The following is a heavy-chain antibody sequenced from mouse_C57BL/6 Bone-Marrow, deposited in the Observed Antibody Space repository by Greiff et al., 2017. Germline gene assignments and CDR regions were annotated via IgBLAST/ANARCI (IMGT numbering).Heavy chain of an antibody. J-gene: IGHJ4*01. Sequence: EVKLMESGGDLVKPGGSLKLSCAASGFTFSSYGMSWVRQTPDKRLEWVATISSGGSYTYYPDSVKGRFTISRDNAKNTLYLQMSSLKSEDTAMYDCASSWDYWGQGTSVTVSS. CDR2: ISSGGSYT. CDR3: ASSWDY. V-gene: IGHV5-6*01. CDR1: GFTFSSYG.